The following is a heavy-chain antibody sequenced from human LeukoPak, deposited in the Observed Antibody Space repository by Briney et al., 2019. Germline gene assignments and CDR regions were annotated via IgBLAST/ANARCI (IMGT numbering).Heavy chain of an antibody. V-gene: IGHV1-8*03. CDR3: ARTTSFTASGYDY. J-gene: IGHJ4*02. D-gene: IGHD6-25*01. CDR2: MSPNNGDS. Sequence: ASVTVSCKASGYTFTNYHINWVRQATGQGLEWMGWMSPNNGDSGYAQKFQGRVTITRDTSISTSYMELRSLRSDDTAVYFCARTTSFTASGYDYWGQGTLVTVSS. CDR1: GYTFTNYH.